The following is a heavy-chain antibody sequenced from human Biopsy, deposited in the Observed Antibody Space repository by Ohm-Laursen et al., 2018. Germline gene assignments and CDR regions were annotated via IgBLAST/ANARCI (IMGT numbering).Heavy chain of an antibody. J-gene: IGHJ3*01. V-gene: IGHV4-61*01. Sequence: GTLSLTCTVSGASVTSRSYYWSWVRQPPGKGLEWIAYIFHSGKINDNPSLNSRVSISVDTSRNQFSLKLTSVTAADTATYFCARGPYGDNAGAFDVWGQGTVVTVSS. D-gene: IGHD4/OR15-4a*01. CDR3: ARGPYGDNAGAFDV. CDR2: IFHSGKI. CDR1: GASVTSRSYY.